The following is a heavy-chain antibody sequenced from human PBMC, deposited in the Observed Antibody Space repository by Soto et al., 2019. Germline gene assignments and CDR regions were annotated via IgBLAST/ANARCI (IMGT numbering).Heavy chain of an antibody. CDR3: AAATLKGARFYGMDV. V-gene: IGHV4-38-2*01. CDR2: WSQNGGT. Sequence: SETLSLTCVVSGYSFNSVHFWGWIRQPPGKGLKWIGSWSQNGGTYRNPSLRSRVTLSVDTSKNQFSLKLTSVTAADAAVYYCAAATLKGARFYGMDVWGQGSTVTVSS. J-gene: IGHJ6*02. D-gene: IGHD6-25*01. CDR1: GYSFNSVHF.